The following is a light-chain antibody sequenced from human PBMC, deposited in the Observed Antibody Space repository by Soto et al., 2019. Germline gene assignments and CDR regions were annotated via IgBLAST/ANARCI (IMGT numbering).Light chain of an antibody. CDR2: DAS. CDR1: QSIRPS. J-gene: IGKJ5*01. V-gene: IGKV3-11*01. Sequence: VVVTLSPSTVSLSPGERATLSCRASQSIRPSLAWYQQKPGQAPRLVIFDASNRATGVPARFGGSGSGTDFTLTINSLEPEDFAVYYCQQRNVWPPITFGQGTRLEIK. CDR3: QQRNVWPPIT.